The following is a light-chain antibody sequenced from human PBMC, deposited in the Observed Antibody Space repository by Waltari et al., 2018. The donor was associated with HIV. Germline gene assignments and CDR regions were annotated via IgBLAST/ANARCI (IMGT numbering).Light chain of an antibody. V-gene: IGLV2-23*02. J-gene: IGLJ2*01. CDR1: SSDVGSYNL. Sequence: QSALTQPASVSGSPGQSITISCTGTSSDVGSYNLVSWYQQHPGKAPKLMIYEVSKRPSVVSNRFSGSKSGNTASLTSSGLQAEDEADYYCCSYAGSSTLVFGGGTKLTVL. CDR2: EVS. CDR3: CSYAGSSTLV.